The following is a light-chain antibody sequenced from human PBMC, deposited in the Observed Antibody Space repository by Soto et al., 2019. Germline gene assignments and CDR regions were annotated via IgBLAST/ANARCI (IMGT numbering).Light chain of an antibody. CDR1: SGHSNYA. Sequence: QLVLTQSPSASASLGASVKLTCTLSSGHSNYAIAWHQQQPEKGPRYLMKVNSGGSHIKGDGIPDGFSGSSSGAERYLFISSLQSDDEADYYCQTWGTGSAIVVFGGGTQLTVL. J-gene: IGLJ7*01. V-gene: IGLV4-69*01. CDR2: VNSGGSH. CDR3: QTWGTGSAIVV.